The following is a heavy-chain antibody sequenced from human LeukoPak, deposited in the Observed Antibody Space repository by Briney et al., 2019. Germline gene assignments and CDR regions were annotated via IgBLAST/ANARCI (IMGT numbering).Heavy chain of an antibody. V-gene: IGHV3-49*03. Sequence: GGSLRLSCTASGFTFGDYAMSWFRQAPGKGLEWVGFIRSKTYGGTTEYVASVKGRFTISRDDSKSIAYLKMNSLKTEDTAVYYCTRVPGYSYGYETFDIWGQGTMVTVSS. J-gene: IGHJ3*02. CDR3: TRVPGYSYGYETFDI. CDR1: GFTFGDYA. CDR2: IRSKTYGGTT. D-gene: IGHD5-18*01.